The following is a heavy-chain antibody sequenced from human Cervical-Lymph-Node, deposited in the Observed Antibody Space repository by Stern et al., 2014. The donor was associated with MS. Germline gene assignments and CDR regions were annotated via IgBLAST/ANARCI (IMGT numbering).Heavy chain of an antibody. CDR2: MRSKANSYAT. Sequence: EVQLVESGGGLVQPGGSLKLSCAASGFTFSGSPMHWVRHTSGKGLEWVGRMRSKANSYATAYAASVKGMFTISRDDSRNTAYLQMNSLKTEDTAVYYCARSTSGWYDYWGQGTLVTVSS. V-gene: IGHV3-73*01. J-gene: IGHJ4*02. CDR1: GFTFSGSP. D-gene: IGHD6-19*01. CDR3: ARSTSGWYDY.